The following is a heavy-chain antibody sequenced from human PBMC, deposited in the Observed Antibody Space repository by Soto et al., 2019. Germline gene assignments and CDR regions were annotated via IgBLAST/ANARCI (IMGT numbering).Heavy chain of an antibody. CDR3: AREGIVSPAFDI. D-gene: IGHD2-21*01. V-gene: IGHV4-59*12. CDR1: GGSISSYY. J-gene: IGHJ3*02. Sequence: SETLSLTCTVSGGSISSYYWSWIRQPPGKGLEWIGYIYYSGSTYYNPSLKSRVTISVDTSKNQFSLKLSSVTAADTAVYYCAREGIVSPAFDIWGQGTMVTVSS. CDR2: IYYSGST.